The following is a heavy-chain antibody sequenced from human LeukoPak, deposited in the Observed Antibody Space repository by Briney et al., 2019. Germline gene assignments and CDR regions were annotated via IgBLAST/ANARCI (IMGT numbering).Heavy chain of an antibody. V-gene: IGHV3-21*01. CDR3: ARFIMITFGRPDAFDI. Sequence: GGSLRLSCAASGLTFSSYSMNWVRQAPGKGLEWVSSISSSSSYIYYADSVKGRFTISRDNAKNPLYLQMNSLRAEDTAVYYCARFIMITFGRPDAFDIWGQGTMVTVSS. J-gene: IGHJ3*02. CDR2: ISSSSSYI. D-gene: IGHD3-16*01. CDR1: GLTFSSYS.